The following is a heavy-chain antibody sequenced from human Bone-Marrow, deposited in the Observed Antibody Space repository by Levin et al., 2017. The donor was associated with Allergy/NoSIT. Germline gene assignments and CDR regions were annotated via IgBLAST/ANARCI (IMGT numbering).Heavy chain of an antibody. Sequence: PSETLSLTCTVSGGSISSYYWNWIRQPPGKGLEWIGYIYYSGSTYNNPSLKSRVTISVDTSKNQFSLKLSSVTAADTAVYYCARYTGSATVRDAFDIWGQGTMVTVSS. CDR3: ARYTGSATVRDAFDI. J-gene: IGHJ3*02. CDR1: GGSISSYY. D-gene: IGHD1-26*01. CDR2: IYYSGST. V-gene: IGHV4-59*08.